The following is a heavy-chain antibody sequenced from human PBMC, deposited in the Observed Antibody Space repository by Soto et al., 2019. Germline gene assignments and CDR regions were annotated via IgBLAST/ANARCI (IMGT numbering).Heavy chain of an antibody. CDR3: ARAPPYYYDSSGYYLGEYDY. CDR2: IIPTFGTA. J-gene: IGHJ4*02. V-gene: IGHV1-69*13. CDR1: GGTFSSYA. Sequence: SVKVSCKASGGTFSSYAISWVRQAPGQGLEWMGGIIPTFGTANYAQKFQGRVTITADESTSTAYMELSSLRSEDTAVYYCARAPPYYYDSSGYYLGEYDYWGQGTLVTVSS. D-gene: IGHD3-22*01.